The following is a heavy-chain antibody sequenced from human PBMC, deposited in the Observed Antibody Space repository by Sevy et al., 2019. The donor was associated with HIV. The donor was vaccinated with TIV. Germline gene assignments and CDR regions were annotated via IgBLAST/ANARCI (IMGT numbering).Heavy chain of an antibody. CDR2: VSTSGST. D-gene: IGHD2-2*01. CDR1: GDSINTYY. V-gene: IGHV4-4*08. J-gene: IGHJ4*02. CDR3: ARLRWDLVVVPGATPGCYFDQ. Sequence: SETLSLTCTVSGDSINTYYWSWIRQPPGKGLEWIGYVSTSGSTNYNPSLKSRGTISLDTSRNQVALKVRSVTAADAAVYYCARLRWDLVVVPGATPGCYFDQWGQGTLVTVSS.